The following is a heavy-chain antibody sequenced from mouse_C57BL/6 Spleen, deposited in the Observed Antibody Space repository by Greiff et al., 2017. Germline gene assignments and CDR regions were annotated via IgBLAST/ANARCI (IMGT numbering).Heavy chain of an antibody. J-gene: IGHJ3*01. CDR1: GYSITSGYY. CDR2: ISYDGSN. CDR3: ARLLGAY. V-gene: IGHV3-6*01. Sequence: VQLQQSGPGLVKPSQSLSLTCSVTGYSITSGYYWNWIRQFPGNKLEWMGYISYDGSNNYNPSLKNRISITRDTSKNQFFLKLNSVTTEDTATYYCARLLGAYWGQGTLVTVSA. D-gene: IGHD1-1*01.